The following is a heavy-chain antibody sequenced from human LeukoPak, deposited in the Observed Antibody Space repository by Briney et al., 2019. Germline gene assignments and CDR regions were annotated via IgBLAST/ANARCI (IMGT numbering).Heavy chain of an antibody. J-gene: IGHJ6*02. D-gene: IGHD5-18*01. V-gene: IGHV1-2*02. Sequence: ASVKVSCKASGYTFTGYYMHWVRQAPGQGLEWMGWINPNSGGTNYAQKFQGRVTMTRDTSISTVYMELSRLRSDDTAVYYCARSRGYSYGYFYYYYGMDVWGQGTTVTVSS. CDR3: ARSRGYSYGYFYYYYGMDV. CDR1: GYTFTGYY. CDR2: INPNSGGT.